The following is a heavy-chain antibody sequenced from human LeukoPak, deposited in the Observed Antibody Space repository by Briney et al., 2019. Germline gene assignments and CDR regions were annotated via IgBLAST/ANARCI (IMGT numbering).Heavy chain of an antibody. V-gene: IGHV1-2*02. CDR2: INPNSGGT. D-gene: IGHD5-12*01. CDR1: GYTFTGYY. Sequence: ASVKVSCKASGYTFTGYYMHWVRQAPGQGLEWMGWINPNSGGTNYAQKFQGRVTMTRDTSISTAYMELSRLRSDDTAVYYCARDLGDMVATGYYYYYGMDVWGQGTTVTVSS. J-gene: IGHJ6*02. CDR3: ARDLGDMVATGYYYYYGMDV.